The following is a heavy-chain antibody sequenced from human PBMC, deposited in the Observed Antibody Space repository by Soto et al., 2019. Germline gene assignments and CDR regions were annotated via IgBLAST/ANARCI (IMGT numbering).Heavy chain of an antibody. V-gene: IGHV3-74*01. J-gene: IGHJ6*02. CDR2: INSDGSST. D-gene: IGHD5-12*01. CDR1: GFTFSSYW. Sequence: PGGSLRLSCAASGFTFSSYWMHWVRQAPGKGLVWVLRINSDGSSTSYADSVKGRFTISRDNAKNTLYLQMNSLKTEDTAVYYCTTDPWHGMDVWGQGTTVTVSS. CDR3: TTDPWHGMDV.